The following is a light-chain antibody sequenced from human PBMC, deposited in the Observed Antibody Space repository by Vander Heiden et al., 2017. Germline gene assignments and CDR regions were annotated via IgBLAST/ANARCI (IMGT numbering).Light chain of an antibody. CDR1: QSIGFW. J-gene: IGKJ1*01. CDR3: QKYNSYPWT. CDR2: KAS. V-gene: IGKV1-5*03. Sequence: DLQMMHSPSTLSASVGDRVTITCRASQSIGFWLAWYQQKPGKAPNLLIYKASRLQSGVPSRFSGKGSGTEFTLTISSLQPDDFATYYCQKYNSYPWTFGQGTKLEIK.